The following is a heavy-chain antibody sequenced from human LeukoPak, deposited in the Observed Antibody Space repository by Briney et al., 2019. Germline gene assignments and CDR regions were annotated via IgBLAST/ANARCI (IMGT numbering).Heavy chain of an antibody. D-gene: IGHD1-1*01. J-gene: IGHJ4*02. Sequence: GGSLRLSCAASGFTFSTNWMHWVRQAPGKGLVWVSRIKGDGSITNYADSVKGRFTISRDNAKNALYLQMNSLRAEDTAVYYCARENWYLDYWGQGTLVTVSS. CDR1: GFTFSTNW. CDR3: ARENWYLDY. V-gene: IGHV3-74*01. CDR2: IKGDGSIT.